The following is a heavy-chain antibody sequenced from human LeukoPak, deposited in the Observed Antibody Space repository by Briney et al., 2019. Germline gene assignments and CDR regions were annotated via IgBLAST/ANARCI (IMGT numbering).Heavy chain of an antibody. V-gene: IGHV4-59*08. CDR3: ARLAGLRLGYTYYYYGMDV. J-gene: IGHJ6*02. D-gene: IGHD1-1*01. CDR2: IYYSGST. Sequence: SETLSLTCTVSGGSISSYYWSWIRQPPGKGLEWIGYIYYSGSTNYNPSLKSRVTISVDTSKNQFSLKLSSVTAADTAVYYCARLAGLRLGYTYYYYGMDVWGQGTTVTVSS. CDR1: GGSISSYY.